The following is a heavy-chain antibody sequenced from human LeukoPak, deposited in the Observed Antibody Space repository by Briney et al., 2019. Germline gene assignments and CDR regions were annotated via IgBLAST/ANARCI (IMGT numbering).Heavy chain of an antibody. J-gene: IGHJ3*02. CDR3: ARQMPYSSSWYARGLDAFDI. V-gene: IGHV4-59*01. CDR1: GGSISSYY. D-gene: IGHD6-13*01. CDR2: IYYSGNT. Sequence: SETLSLTCTVSGGSISSYYWSWIRQPPGKGLEWIGYIYYSGNTNYNPSLKSRVTISVDTSKNQFSLKLSSVTAADTAVYYCARQMPYSSSWYARGLDAFDIWGQGTMVTVSS.